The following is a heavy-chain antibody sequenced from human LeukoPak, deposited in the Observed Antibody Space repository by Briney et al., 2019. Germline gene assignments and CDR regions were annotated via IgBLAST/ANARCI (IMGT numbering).Heavy chain of an antibody. CDR3: ARGAHYYDSSGYVYFDY. CDR2: IYYSGST. Sequence: PSQTLSLTCTVSGGSISSGGYYWSWIRQHPGKGLEWIGYIYYSGSTYYNPSLKSRVTISVDTSKNQFSLKLSSVTAADTAVYYCARGAHYYDSSGYVYFDYWGQGTLVTVSS. D-gene: IGHD3-22*01. V-gene: IGHV4-31*03. J-gene: IGHJ4*02. CDR1: GGSISSGGYY.